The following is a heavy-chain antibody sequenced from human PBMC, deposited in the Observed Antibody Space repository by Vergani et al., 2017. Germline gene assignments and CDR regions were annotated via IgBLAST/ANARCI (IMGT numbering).Heavy chain of an antibody. J-gene: IGHJ4*02. CDR2: INPSGGST. D-gene: IGHD4-23*01. CDR3: ARGTPNGPGGGYSERDLGD. V-gene: IGHV1-46*01. Sequence: QVQLVQSGAEVKKPGASVKVSCKASGYTFTSYYMHWVRQAPGQGLEWMGIINPSGGSTSYAQKFQGRVTMTRDTSTSTVYMELSSLRSEDTAVYYCARGTPNGPGGGYSERDLGDWGQGTLVTVSS. CDR1: GYTFTSYY.